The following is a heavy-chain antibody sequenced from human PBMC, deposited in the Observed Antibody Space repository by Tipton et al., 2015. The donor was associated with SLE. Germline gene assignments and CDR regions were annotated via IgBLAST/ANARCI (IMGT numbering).Heavy chain of an antibody. CDR2: ISSSGSSI. CDR1: GFTFSSYA. CDR3: ASPPPSNYYYYYMDV. Sequence: SLRLSCAASGFTFSSYAMTWVRQAPGKGLEWVSYISSSGSSIYYADSVKGRFTISRDNAKNSLYLQMNSLRAEDTAVYYCASPPPSNYYYYYMDVWGKGTTVTVSS. V-gene: IGHV3-48*03. J-gene: IGHJ6*03.